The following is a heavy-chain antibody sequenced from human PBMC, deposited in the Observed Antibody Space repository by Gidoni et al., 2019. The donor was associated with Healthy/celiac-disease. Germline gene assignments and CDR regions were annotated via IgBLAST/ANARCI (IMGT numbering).Heavy chain of an antibody. CDR1: GFTFSSYA. CDR2: ISGSGSST. V-gene: IGHV3-23*01. CDR3: AKDGEYCSGGSCYYFDY. D-gene: IGHD2-15*01. J-gene: IGHJ4*02. Sequence: EVQLLESGGGLVQPGGSLRLSCAASGFTFSSYAMSWVRQAPGKGLEWVSAISGSGSSTYYADSVKGRFTISRDNSKNTLYLQMNSLRAEDTAVYYCAKDGEYCSGGSCYYFDYWGQGTLVTVSS.